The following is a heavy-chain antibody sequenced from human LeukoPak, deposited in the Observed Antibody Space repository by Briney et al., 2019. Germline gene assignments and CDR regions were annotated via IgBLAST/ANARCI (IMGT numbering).Heavy chain of an antibody. J-gene: IGHJ4*02. CDR1: GFTFSSYS. V-gene: IGHV3-21*01. D-gene: IGHD4-23*01. CDR2: ISSSSNYI. Sequence: GGSLRLSCAASGFTFSSYSMNWVRQAPGKGLEWVSSISSSSNYIYYADSVKGRFTISRDNAKNSLYLQMNSLRAEDTAVYYCARERPYGGSLFDSWGQGTLVTVSS. CDR3: ARERPYGGSLFDS.